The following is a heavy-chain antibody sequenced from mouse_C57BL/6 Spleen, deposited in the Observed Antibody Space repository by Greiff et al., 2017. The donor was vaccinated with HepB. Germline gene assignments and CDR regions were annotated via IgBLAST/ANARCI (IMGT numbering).Heavy chain of an antibody. CDR1: GFTFSSYG. V-gene: IGHV5-6*01. CDR3: ARGGLTGLFDY. Sequence: EVMLVESGGDLVKPGGSLKLSCAASGFTFSSYGMSWVRQTPDKRLEWVATISSGGSYTYYPDSVQGRFTISRDNAKNTLYLQMSSLKSEDTAMYYCARGGLTGLFDYWGQGTTLTVAS. CDR2: ISSGGSYT. J-gene: IGHJ2*01. D-gene: IGHD4-1*01.